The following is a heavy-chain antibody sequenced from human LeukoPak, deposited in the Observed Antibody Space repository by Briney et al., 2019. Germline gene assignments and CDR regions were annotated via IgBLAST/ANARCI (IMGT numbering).Heavy chain of an antibody. V-gene: IGHV3-66*01. CDR3: AGGGKTYYYDSSGQYYFDY. Sequence: AGGSLRLSCAASGFTVSTNYMSWVRQAPGKGLEWVSVIYRGGSTYYADSVKGRFTISRDNSKNTLYLQMNSLRAEDTAVYYCAGGGKTYYYDSSGQYYFDYWGQGTLVTVSS. CDR2: IYRGGST. CDR1: GFTVSTNY. J-gene: IGHJ4*02. D-gene: IGHD3-22*01.